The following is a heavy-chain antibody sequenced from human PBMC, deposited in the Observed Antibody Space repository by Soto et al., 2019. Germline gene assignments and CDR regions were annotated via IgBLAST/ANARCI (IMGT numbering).Heavy chain of an antibody. Sequence: ASVKVSCKASGYTFTSYGISWVRQAPGQGLEWMGWSSTYNGNTNYAQKLQGRVTMTKDTSTSTAYMELRSLGSDDTAVYYCAREWQQSPFDYWGQGTLVTVSS. CDR1: GYTFTSYG. V-gene: IGHV1-18*01. D-gene: IGHD6-13*01. CDR3: AREWQQSPFDY. CDR2: SSTYNGNT. J-gene: IGHJ4*02.